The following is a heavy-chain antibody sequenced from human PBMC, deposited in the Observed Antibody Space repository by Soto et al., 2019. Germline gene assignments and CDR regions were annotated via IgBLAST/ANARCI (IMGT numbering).Heavy chain of an antibody. D-gene: IGHD3-3*01. V-gene: IGHV3-15*07. CDR1: GFTFSNAW. CDR2: IKSKTDGGTT. Sequence: GGSLRLSCAASGFTFSNAWMNWVRQAPGKGLEWVDRIKSKTDGGTTDYAAPVKGRFTISRDDSKNTLYLQMNSLKTEDTAVYYCTTPEDPNYDFWSELYGMDVWGQGTTVTVSS. J-gene: IGHJ6*02. CDR3: TTPEDPNYDFWSELYGMDV.